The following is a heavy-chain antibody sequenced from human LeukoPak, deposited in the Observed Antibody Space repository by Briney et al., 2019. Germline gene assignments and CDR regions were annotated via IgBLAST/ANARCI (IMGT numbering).Heavy chain of an antibody. Sequence: GGSLRLSCAASGFTFSSYSMNWVRQAPGKGLEWVSSISSSSSYIYYADSVKGRFTISRDNAKNSLYLQMNSLRAEDTAVYYCARDRDYDFWSGYYTYYYYYMDVWGKGTTVTVSS. V-gene: IGHV3-21*01. D-gene: IGHD3-3*01. CDR1: GFTFSSYS. J-gene: IGHJ6*03. CDR2: ISSSSSYI. CDR3: ARDRDYDFWSGYYTYYYYYMDV.